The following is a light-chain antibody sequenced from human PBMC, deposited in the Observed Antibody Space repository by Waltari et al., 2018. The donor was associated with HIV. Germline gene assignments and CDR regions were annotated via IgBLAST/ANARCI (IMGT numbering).Light chain of an antibody. Sequence: QSALTQPRPVSGSPGQSVTISCTGTSRDVGGCNYVSWYPQHPGKAPKFRIYDVSKRPSGVPDRFSGSKSGNTASLTISGLQADDEADYYCCSYAGSYTWVFGGGTKLTVL. CDR3: CSYAGSYTWV. V-gene: IGLV2-11*01. CDR1: SRDVGGCNY. CDR2: DVS. J-gene: IGLJ3*02.